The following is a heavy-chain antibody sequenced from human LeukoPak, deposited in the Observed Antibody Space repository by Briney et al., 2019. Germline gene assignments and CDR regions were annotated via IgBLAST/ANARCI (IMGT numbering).Heavy chain of an antibody. D-gene: IGHD3-10*01. CDR2: IIPILGIA. V-gene: IGHV1-69*04. J-gene: IGHJ4*02. CDR1: GGTFSSYA. Sequence: SVKVSCTASGGTFSSYAISWVRQAPGQGLEWMGRIIPILGIANYAQKFQGRVTITADKSTSTAYMELSSLRSEDTAVYYCARVTMVRGVPPPYYFDYGGQGTLVSVSS. CDR3: ARVTMVRGVPPPYYFDY.